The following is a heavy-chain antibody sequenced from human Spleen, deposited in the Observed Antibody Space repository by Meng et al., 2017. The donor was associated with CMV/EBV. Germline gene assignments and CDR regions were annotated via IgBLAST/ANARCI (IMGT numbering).Heavy chain of an antibody. Sequence: GGSLRLSCAASGFTFSSYGMHWVRQAPGKGLEWVAVITYDGSNKYYADSVKGRFTISRDNSKNTLYLQMNSLRAEDTAVYYCARGGYSYEVYFDYWGQGTLVTVSS. V-gene: IGHV3-30*19. J-gene: IGHJ4*02. CDR2: ITYDGSNK. CDR3: ARGGYSYEVYFDY. CDR1: GFTFSSYG. D-gene: IGHD5-18*01.